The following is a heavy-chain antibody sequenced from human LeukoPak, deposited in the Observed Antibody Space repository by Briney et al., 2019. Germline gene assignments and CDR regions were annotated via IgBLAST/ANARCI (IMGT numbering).Heavy chain of an antibody. CDR3: AKARYGGNSDYYYYMDV. J-gene: IGHJ6*03. CDR2: ISGSGGST. D-gene: IGHD4-23*01. CDR1: GFTFSSYA. Sequence: GGPLRLSCAASGFTFSSYAMSWVRQAPGKGLEWVSAISGSGGSTYYADSVKGRFTISRDNSKNTLYLQMNSLRAEDTAVYYCAKARYGGNSDYYYYMDVWGKGTTVTVSS. V-gene: IGHV3-23*01.